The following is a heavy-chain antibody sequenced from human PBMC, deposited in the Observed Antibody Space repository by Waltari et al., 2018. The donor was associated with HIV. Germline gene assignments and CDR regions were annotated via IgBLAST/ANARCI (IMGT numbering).Heavy chain of an antibody. V-gene: IGHV1-8*01. CDR3: ATWEGRGQRSSYLEY. CDR2: MNPNTGQT. Sequence: QVQLVQSGAEVRKHGASVKVSCKASGYTFGTYDINWVRQATGQGPEWMGWMNPNTGQTGYPQKFQGRVTMTRDTSIGTCYMELTSLRSDDTAVYYCATWEGRGQRSSYLEYWGQGTLVTVSS. D-gene: IGHD1-26*01. CDR1: GYTFGTYD. J-gene: IGHJ4*02.